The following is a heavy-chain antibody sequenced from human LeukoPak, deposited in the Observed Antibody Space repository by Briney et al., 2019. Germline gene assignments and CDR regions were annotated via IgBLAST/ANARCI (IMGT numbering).Heavy chain of an antibody. CDR2: ISSSSSYI. CDR1: GFTFSSYS. J-gene: IGHJ4*02. D-gene: IGHD2-15*01. V-gene: IGHV3-21*01. Sequence: GGSLRLSCAASGFTFSSYSMNWVRQAPGKGLEWVSSISSSSSYIYYADSVKGRFTISRDNAKNSLYLQMNSLRAEDTAVYYCARSRLKGYCSGGSCSYWIDYWGQGTLVTVSS. CDR3: ARSRLKGYCSGGSCSYWIDY.